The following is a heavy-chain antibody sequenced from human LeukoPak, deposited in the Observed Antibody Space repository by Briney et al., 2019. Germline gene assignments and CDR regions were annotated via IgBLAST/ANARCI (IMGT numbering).Heavy chain of an antibody. CDR2: ISYDGSNK. CDR3: ARGGSIAAAGHPFDY. V-gene: IGHV3-30-3*01. J-gene: IGHJ4*02. CDR1: GGTFSSYA. D-gene: IGHD6-13*01. Sequence: SCKASGGTFSSYAMHWVRQAPGKGLEWVAVISYDGSNKYYADSVKGRFTISRDNSKNTLYLQMNSLRAEDTAVYYCARGGSIAAAGHPFDYWGQGTLVTVSS.